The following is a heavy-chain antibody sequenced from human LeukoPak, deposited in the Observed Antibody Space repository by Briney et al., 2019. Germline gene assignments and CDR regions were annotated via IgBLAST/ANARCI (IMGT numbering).Heavy chain of an antibody. CDR2: IIPIFGTA. Sequence: ASVKVSCKASGYTFTSYDINWVRQAPGQGLEWMGGIIPIFGTANYAQKFQGRVTITTDESTSIAYMELSSLRSEDTAVYYCARGGYNCSSTSCSSPYYMDVWGKGTTVTVSS. CDR1: GYTFTSYD. CDR3: ARGGYNCSSTSCSSPYYMDV. V-gene: IGHV1-69*05. J-gene: IGHJ6*03. D-gene: IGHD2-2*01.